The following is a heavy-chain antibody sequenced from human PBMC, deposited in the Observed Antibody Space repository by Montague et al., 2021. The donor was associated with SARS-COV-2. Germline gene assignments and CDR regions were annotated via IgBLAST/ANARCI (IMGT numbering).Heavy chain of an antibody. CDR1: GGSIGRSF. CDR2: VSHSGNS. V-gene: IGHV4-59*13. J-gene: IGHJ5*02. CDR3: ATYGPTVMPLYNRFDA. Sequence: SETLSLTCSVSGGSIGRSFWSWIRQSPGKGLEWIGYVSHSGNSNXXSRLQSRVTISLDTSKNQLSLDLLSVTAADTAVYYCATYGPTVMPLYNRFDAWGQGILVTVSS. D-gene: IGHD1-14*01.